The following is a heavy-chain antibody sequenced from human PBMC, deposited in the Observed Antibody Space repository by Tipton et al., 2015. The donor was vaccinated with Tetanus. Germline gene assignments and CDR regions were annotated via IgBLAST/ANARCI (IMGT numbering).Heavy chain of an antibody. CDR1: GGSISSYY. D-gene: IGHD6-19*01. Sequence: TLSLTCTVSGGSISSYYWSWIRQPPGKGLEWIGYIYYSGSTNYNPSLKSRVTISVDTSKNQFSLKMSSVPAADTAGYFCARGALGLVQVDEIDNWFAPWGQGTLVPVSS. J-gene: IGHJ5*02. CDR3: ARGALGLVQVDEIDNWFAP. V-gene: IGHV4-59*01. CDR2: IYYSGST.